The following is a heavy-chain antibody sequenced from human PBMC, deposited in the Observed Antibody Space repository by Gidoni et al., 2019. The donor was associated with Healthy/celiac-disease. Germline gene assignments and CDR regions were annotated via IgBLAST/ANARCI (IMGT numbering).Heavy chain of an antibody. J-gene: IGHJ3*02. D-gene: IGHD6-13*01. V-gene: IGHV4-39*01. Sequence: QLQLQESGPGLVKPSETLSLTCTVSGGSIRSSSYYWGWIRQPPGKGLEWIGSIYYSGSTYYNPSLKSRVTISVDTSKNQFSLKLSSVTAADTAVYYCARPAAGDLILDAFDIWGQGTMVTVSS. CDR1: GGSIRSSSYY. CDR2: IYYSGST. CDR3: ARPAAGDLILDAFDI.